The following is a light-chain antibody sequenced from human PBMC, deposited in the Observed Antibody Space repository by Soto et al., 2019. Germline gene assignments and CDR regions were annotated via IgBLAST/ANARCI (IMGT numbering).Light chain of an antibody. CDR3: QQFGSSPGFT. CDR1: QSINNRY. Sequence: EIVLTQSPGTLSLSPGERATLSCRASQSINNRYLAWYQQKPGQAPRLRIYGASSRATGIPDRFIGSGSGTDFTLTISSLEPEDFAVYYCQQFGSSPGFTFGPGTKVDIK. J-gene: IGKJ3*01. CDR2: GAS. V-gene: IGKV3-20*01.